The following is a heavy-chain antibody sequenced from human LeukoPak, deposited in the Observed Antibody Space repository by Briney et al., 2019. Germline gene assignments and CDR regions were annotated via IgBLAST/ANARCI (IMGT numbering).Heavy chain of an antibody. CDR3: ARVAYWYYGSGRDRGFDY. Sequence: GGSLRLSCAASGFTFSSYSMNWVRQPPGKGLEWVSYISSSSSTIYYADSVKGRFTISRDNAKNSLYLQMNSLRAEDTAVYYCARVAYWYYGSGRDRGFDYWGQGTLVTVSS. J-gene: IGHJ4*02. CDR1: GFTFSSYS. V-gene: IGHV3-48*01. D-gene: IGHD3-10*01. CDR2: ISSSSSTI.